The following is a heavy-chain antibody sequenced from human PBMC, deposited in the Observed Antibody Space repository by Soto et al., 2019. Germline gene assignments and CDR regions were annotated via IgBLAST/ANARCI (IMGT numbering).Heavy chain of an antibody. CDR1: GGSISSYY. CDR3: ARHGYSSSAADYYYYYYMDV. V-gene: IGHV4-59*08. J-gene: IGHJ6*03. CDR2: IYYSGST. Sequence: SETLSVTCTVAGGSISSYYWSWILQPPGKGLEWIGYIYYSGSTNYNPSLKSRVTISVDTSKNQFSLKLSSVTAADTAVYYCARHGYSSSAADYYYYYYMDVWGKGTTVTVSS. D-gene: IGHD6-13*01.